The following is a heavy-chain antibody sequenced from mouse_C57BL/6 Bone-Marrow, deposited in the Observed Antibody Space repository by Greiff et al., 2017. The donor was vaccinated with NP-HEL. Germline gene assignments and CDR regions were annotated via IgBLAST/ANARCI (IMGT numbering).Heavy chain of an antibody. CDR1: GYTFTDYE. Sequence: QVQLKESGAELVRPGASVTLSCKASGYTFTDYEMHWVKQTPVHGLEWIGAIDPETGGTAYNQKFKGKAILTADKSSSTAYMELRSLTSEDSAVYYCTRLGNWDEDYWGQGTTLTVSS. D-gene: IGHD4-1*02. J-gene: IGHJ2*01. CDR3: TRLGNWDEDY. CDR2: IDPETGGT. V-gene: IGHV1-15*01.